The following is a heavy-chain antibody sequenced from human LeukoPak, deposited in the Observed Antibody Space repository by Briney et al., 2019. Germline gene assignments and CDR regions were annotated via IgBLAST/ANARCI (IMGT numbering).Heavy chain of an antibody. J-gene: IGHJ5*02. V-gene: IGHV3-21*04. D-gene: IGHD6-13*01. Sequence: GGSLRLSCAASGFTFSSYSMNWVRQAPGKGLEWVSSISSSGSTIYYADSVKGRFTISRDNAKNSLYLQMNSLRAEDTAVYYCARIGQQLVPRGLWFDPWGQGTLVTVSS. CDR3: ARIGQQLVPRGLWFDP. CDR2: ISSSGSTI. CDR1: GFTFSSYS.